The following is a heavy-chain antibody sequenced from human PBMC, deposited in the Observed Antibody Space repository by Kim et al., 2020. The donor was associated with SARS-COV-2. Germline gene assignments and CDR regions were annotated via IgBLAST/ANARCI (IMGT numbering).Heavy chain of an antibody. Sequence: GGSLRLSCAASGFTFSSYAMHWVRQAPGKGLEWVAVISYDGSNKYYADSVKGRFTISRDNSKNTLYLQMNSLRAEDTAVYYCARDLVRCSSTSCHNKVNYYYGMDVWGQGTTVTVSS. V-gene: IGHV3-30-3*01. D-gene: IGHD2-2*02. CDR2: ISYDGSNK. J-gene: IGHJ6*02. CDR1: GFTFSSYA. CDR3: ARDLVRCSSTSCHNKVNYYYGMDV.